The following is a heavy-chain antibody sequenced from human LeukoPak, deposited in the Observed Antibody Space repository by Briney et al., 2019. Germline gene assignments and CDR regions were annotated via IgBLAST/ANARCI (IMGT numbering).Heavy chain of an antibody. CDR3: ARGGVVNGLDV. V-gene: IGHV4-61*01. D-gene: IGHD3-22*01. CDR1: GGSVSSGSYY. Sequence: SETLSLTCTVSGGSVSSGSYYWSWIRQPPGTRLEWIGYIYYSGTTNYNPSFESRVTMSVDTSKNQVSLKLTSVTAADTAVYYCARGGVVNGLDVWGQGTTVTVSS. CDR2: IYYSGTT. J-gene: IGHJ6*02.